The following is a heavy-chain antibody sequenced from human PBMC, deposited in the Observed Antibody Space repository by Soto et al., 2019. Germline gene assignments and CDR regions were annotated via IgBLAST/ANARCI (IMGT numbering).Heavy chain of an antibody. CDR2: INSGNT. D-gene: IGHD6-6*01. J-gene: IGHJ4*02. Sequence: EVQLLQSGENLVQPGGSLRLSCAASGFSFTRHAMTWVRQAPGRGLEWVSAINSGNTWYADSVKGRFTTSRDNSKNTVYLQMNSLRAEDTAVYYCAKGSASSRPYYFDYWGQGTLVTVSS. V-gene: IGHV3-23*01. CDR1: GFSFTRHA. CDR3: AKGSASSRPYYFDY.